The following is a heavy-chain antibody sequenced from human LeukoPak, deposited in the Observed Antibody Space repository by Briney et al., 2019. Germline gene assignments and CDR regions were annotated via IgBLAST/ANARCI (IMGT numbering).Heavy chain of an antibody. Sequence: ASVKVSCKASGYTFTSYDINWVRQATGQGLEWMGWMNPNSGNTGYAQKFQGRVTLTRNTSMSTVYMELSSLRSEDTAVYYCARGPDSRESSSWYGYYYYYMDVWGKGTTVTVSS. D-gene: IGHD6-13*01. CDR1: GYTFTSYD. CDR3: ARGPDSRESSSWYGYYYYYMDV. CDR2: MNPNSGNT. J-gene: IGHJ6*03. V-gene: IGHV1-8*01.